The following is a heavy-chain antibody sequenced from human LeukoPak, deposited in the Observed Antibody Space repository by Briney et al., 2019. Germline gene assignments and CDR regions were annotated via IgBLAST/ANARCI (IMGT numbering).Heavy chain of an antibody. CDR3: AKDLESYCGTTACGRFDY. D-gene: IGHD2-21*01. V-gene: IGHV3-30*02. CDR2: IRYDGSNK. Sequence: GGSLRLSCAASGFTFSSYGMHWVRQAPGKGLEWVAFIRYDGSNKYYADSVKGRFTISRDNSKNTVSLQMNSPRAEDTAIYYCAKDLESYCGTTACGRFDYWGQGTLVTVSS. J-gene: IGHJ4*02. CDR1: GFTFSSYG.